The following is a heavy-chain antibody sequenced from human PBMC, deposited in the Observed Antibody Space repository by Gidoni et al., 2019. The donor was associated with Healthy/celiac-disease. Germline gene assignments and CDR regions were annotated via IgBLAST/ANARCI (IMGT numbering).Heavy chain of an antibody. D-gene: IGHD3-22*01. J-gene: IGHJ4*02. CDR2: ISSIAYGGTT. V-gene: IGHV3-49*05. CDR3: TSDYRDYYDSSYFDY. CDR1: GVTVGDYA. Sequence: EGQMGESGGGVVKPGRSRRLSGTASGVTVGDYAMSWFRQAPGKGLEWVGFISSIAYGGTTASAASVQGSFTISSADSNRFAYLQMNSLNTEDTAVYYFTSDYRDYYDSSYFDYWGQGTLVTVSS.